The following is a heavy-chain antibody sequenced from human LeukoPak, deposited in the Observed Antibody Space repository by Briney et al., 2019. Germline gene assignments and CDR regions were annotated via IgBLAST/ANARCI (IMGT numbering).Heavy chain of an antibody. Sequence: PGGSLRLSCVASGFTFSKYWMTWVRQAPGKGLEWVANINQDESEKYYVDSVKGRFTISRDNAKNSLHLQMNGLRDGDTAVYYCARDWGGENDYWGQGTLVTVSS. CDR1: GFTFSKYW. J-gene: IGHJ4*02. D-gene: IGHD3-10*01. CDR2: INQDESEK. V-gene: IGHV3-7*01. CDR3: ARDWGGENDY.